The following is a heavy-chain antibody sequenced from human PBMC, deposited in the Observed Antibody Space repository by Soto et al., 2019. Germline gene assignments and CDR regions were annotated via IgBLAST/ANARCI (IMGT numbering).Heavy chain of an antibody. CDR2: FIPIFGTA. V-gene: IGHV1-69*05. D-gene: IGHD1-7*01. CDR3: ARQMGVTATYEHYSGMHV. J-gene: IGHJ6*02. Sequence: QVQLVQSGVEVKKPGSSVKVSCKASGGTFSSYAISWVRQAPGQGLEWMGGFIPIFGTANYAQKFQGRVTTTPDESTSTASTALSSLSSEDTAVYSCARQMGVTATYEHYSGMHVWGQGTTVTVSS. CDR1: GGTFSSYA.